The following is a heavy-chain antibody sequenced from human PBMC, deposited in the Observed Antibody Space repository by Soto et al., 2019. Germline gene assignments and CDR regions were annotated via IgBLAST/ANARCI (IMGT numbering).Heavy chain of an antibody. CDR3: ARESGIALAGYYYGLDV. CDR1: GGSISNETFY. Sequence: QVQLQESGPGLVKPSQTLFLTCTVSGGSISNETFYWSWIRQHPVKGLEWIGYIHYTGSTHYNPSLKSRVTISIDTSKSQFSLRLSSVTAADTAVYFCARESGIALAGYYYGLDVWGQGTTVTVSS. J-gene: IGHJ6*02. CDR2: IHYTGST. V-gene: IGHV4-31*03. D-gene: IGHD6-13*01.